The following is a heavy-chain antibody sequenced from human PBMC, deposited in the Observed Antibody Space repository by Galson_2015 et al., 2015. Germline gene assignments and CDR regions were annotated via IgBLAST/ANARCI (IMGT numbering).Heavy chain of an antibody. CDR1: GFTFSSYR. Sequence: SLRLSCATSGFTFSSYRMSWVRQAPGKGLEWVANIKQDGSEKHYVDSVKGRFTISRDNAKSSLYLQMNSLRAEDTAVYYCARDPQDVVVSVDYWGPGALVTVSS. CDR3: ARDPQDVVVSVDY. CDR2: IKQDGSEK. V-gene: IGHV3-7*03. J-gene: IGHJ4*02. D-gene: IGHD2-21*02.